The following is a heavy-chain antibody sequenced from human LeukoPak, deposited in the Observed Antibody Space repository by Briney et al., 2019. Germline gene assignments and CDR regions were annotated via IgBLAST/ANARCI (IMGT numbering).Heavy chain of an antibody. V-gene: IGHV3-15*01. CDR1: RFTFSNAW. CDR2: IKSKTDGGTT. Sequence: GGSLRLSCAASRFTFSNAWMSWVRQAPGKGLEWVGRIKSKTDGGTTDYAAPVKGRFTISRDDSKNTLYLQMNSLKTEDTAVYYCTTNQQLVRKYYFDYWGQGTLVTVSS. D-gene: IGHD6-6*01. CDR3: TTNQQLVRKYYFDY. J-gene: IGHJ4*02.